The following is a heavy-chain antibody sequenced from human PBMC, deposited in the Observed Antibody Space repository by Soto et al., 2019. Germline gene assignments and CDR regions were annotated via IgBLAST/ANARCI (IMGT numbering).Heavy chain of an antibody. CDR2: ISYDGSNK. Sequence: PGGSLRLSCAASGFTFSSYAMHWVRQAPGKGLEWVAVISYDGSNKYYADSVKGRFTISRDNSKNTLYLQMNSLRAEDTAVYYCARDRGESYYDFWSGYNPYGMDVWGQGTTVTVSS. D-gene: IGHD3-3*01. V-gene: IGHV3-30-3*01. J-gene: IGHJ6*02. CDR1: GFTFSSYA. CDR3: ARDRGESYYDFWSGYNPYGMDV.